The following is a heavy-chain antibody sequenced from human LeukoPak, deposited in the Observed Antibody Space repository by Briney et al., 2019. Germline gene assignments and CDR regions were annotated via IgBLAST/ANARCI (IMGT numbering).Heavy chain of an antibody. CDR3: ARGPGSGYVWGGYYYYYYMDV. D-gene: IGHD5-12*01. J-gene: IGHJ6*03. CDR1: GYTFTSYD. CDR2: MNPNCGNT. Sequence: ASVKVSCKASGYTFTSYDINWVRQATGQGLEWMGWMNPNCGNTGYAQKFQGRGTITRDTSTSTAYMELSSLRSEDTAVYYCARGPGSGYVWGGYYYYYYMDVWGKGTTVTVSS. V-gene: IGHV1-8*03.